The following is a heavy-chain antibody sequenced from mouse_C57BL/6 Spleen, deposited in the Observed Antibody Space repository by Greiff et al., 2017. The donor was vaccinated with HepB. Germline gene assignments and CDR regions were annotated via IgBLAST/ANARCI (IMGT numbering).Heavy chain of an antibody. CDR1: GFTFTDYY. J-gene: IGHJ4*01. D-gene: IGHD2-3*01. CDR2: IRNKANGYTT. CDR3: ARYPFYDGYDVGYAMDY. V-gene: IGHV7-3*01. Sequence: EVKLVESGGGLVQPGGSLSLSCAASGFTFTDYYMSWVRQPPGKALEWLGFIRNKANGYTTEYSASVKGRFTISRDNSQSILYLQMNALRAEDSATYNCARYPFYDGYDVGYAMDYWGQGTTVTVSS.